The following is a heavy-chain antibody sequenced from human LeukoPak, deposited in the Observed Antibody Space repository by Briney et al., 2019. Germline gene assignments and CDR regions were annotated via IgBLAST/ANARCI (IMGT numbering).Heavy chain of an antibody. CDR2: INAHNGNT. V-gene: IGHV1-18*01. CDR1: GYTFTTYG. CDR3: ARDFYISPDY. J-gene: IGHJ4*02. Sequence: ASVKVSCKTSGYTFTTYGISWVRQAPAQGLEWMAWINAHNGNTNYAQKFQGRVTMTTDTSTSTAYMELRSLRSDDTDVYYCARDFYISPDYWGQGTPVTVSS. D-gene: IGHD2/OR15-2a*01.